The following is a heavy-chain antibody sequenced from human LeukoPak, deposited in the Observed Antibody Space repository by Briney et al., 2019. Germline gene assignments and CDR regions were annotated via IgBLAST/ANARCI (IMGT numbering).Heavy chain of an antibody. CDR3: ARDVPMYSGSHLYYYMDV. J-gene: IGHJ6*03. CDR1: GGSISSDSYY. V-gene: IGHV4-61*10. CDR2: IYYSGST. D-gene: IGHD1-26*01. Sequence: SQTLSLTCTVSGGSISSDSYYWSWIRQPAGKGLEWIGYIYYSGSTNYNPSLKSRVTISVDTSKNQFSLKLRSVTAADTAVYYCARDVPMYSGSHLYYYMDVWGKGTTVTVSS.